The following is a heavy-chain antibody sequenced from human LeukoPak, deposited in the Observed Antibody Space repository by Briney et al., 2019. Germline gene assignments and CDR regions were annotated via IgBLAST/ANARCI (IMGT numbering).Heavy chain of an antibody. J-gene: IGHJ4*02. V-gene: IGHV3-23*01. Sequence: QPGGSLRLSCAASRFTFSNYDMSWVRQAPGKGLEWVSGITYSSGYTYYADSVKGRFTISRDNSRNTLYLQMNSLRAEDTAVYYCAKPYYYGSRSYMDYWGQGTLVTVSS. CDR2: ITYSSGYT. CDR3: AKPYYYGSRSYMDY. CDR1: RFTFSNYD. D-gene: IGHD3-10*01.